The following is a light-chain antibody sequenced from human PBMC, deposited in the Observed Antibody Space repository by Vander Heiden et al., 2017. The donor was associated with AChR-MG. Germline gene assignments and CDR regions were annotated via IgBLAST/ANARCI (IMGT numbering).Light chain of an antibody. CDR2: AAS. CDR1: QNINNY. Sequence: DTQMTQSPSSLSASVGDRVTITCRTSQNINNYLNWYQQKPGKAPKLLIYAASSLQSGVPSRFSGSGAGADFTLIISSLQPEDFATYYCQQSYSIPFTFGQRTKLEIK. CDR3: QQSYSIPFT. J-gene: IGKJ2*01. V-gene: IGKV1-39*01.